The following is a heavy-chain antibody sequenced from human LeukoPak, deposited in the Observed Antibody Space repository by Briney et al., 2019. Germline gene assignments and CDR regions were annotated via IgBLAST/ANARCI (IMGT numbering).Heavy chain of an antibody. J-gene: IGHJ4*02. Sequence: GGSLRLSCAASGFTFSSYWIHWVRQAPGKGLVWVSHIKSDGSATGYADSVKGRFTISRDNAKNTVYLQMNSLRDEDTAVYYCVRDSGKWYYDFWGQGSLVTVSS. CDR1: GFTFSSYW. D-gene: IGHD6-25*01. V-gene: IGHV3-74*01. CDR2: IKSDGSAT. CDR3: VRDSGKWYYDF.